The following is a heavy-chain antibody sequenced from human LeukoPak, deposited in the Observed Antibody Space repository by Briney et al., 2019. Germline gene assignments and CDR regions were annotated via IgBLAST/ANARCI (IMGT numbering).Heavy chain of an antibody. CDR1: GYTFTSYA. CDR3: ARGRYSRLERCLLDY. D-gene: IGHD1-1*01. V-gene: IGHV7-4-1*02. Sequence: GASVKVSCKASGYTFTSYAMNWVRQAPGQGLEWMGWINTNTGNPTYAQGFTGRFVFSLDTSVSTAYLQISSLRSEDTAVYYCARGRYSRLERCLLDYWGQGTLVTVSS. J-gene: IGHJ4*02. CDR2: INTNTGNP.